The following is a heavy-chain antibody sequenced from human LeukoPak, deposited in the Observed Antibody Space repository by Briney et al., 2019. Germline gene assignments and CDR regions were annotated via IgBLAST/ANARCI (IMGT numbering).Heavy chain of an antibody. CDR1: GYTFTSYD. V-gene: IGHV1-8*01. J-gene: IGHJ4*02. Sequence: ASVTVSCKASGYTFTSYDINWVRQATGQGLEWMGWMNPNSGNTGYAQKFQGRVTMTRNTSISTAYMELSSLRSEDTAVYYCARVGTVVTPTLVYWGQGTLVTVSS. CDR3: ARVGTVVTPTLVY. D-gene: IGHD4-23*01. CDR2: MNPNSGNT.